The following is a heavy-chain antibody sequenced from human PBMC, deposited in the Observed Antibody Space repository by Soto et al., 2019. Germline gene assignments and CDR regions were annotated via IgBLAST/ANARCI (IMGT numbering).Heavy chain of an antibody. V-gene: IGHV3-21*01. CDR1: GFTFSSYS. CDR3: ARDPSDWWVVVVAARAFDI. Sequence: GGSLRLSCAASGFTFSSYSMNWVRQAPGKGLEWVSSISSSSSYIYYADSVKGRFTISRDNAKNSLYLQMNSLRAEDTAVYYCARDPSDWWVVVVAARAFDIWGQGTMVTVS. D-gene: IGHD2-15*01. CDR2: ISSSSSYI. J-gene: IGHJ3*02.